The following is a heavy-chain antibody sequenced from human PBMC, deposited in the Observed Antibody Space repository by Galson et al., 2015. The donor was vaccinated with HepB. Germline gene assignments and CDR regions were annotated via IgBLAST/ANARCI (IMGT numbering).Heavy chain of an antibody. J-gene: IGHJ4*02. D-gene: IGHD3-22*01. Sequence: SLRLSCAASGFTFSSYSMNWVRQAPGKGLEWVSSISSSSSYIYYADSVKGRFTISRDNAKNSLYLQMNSLRAEDTAVYYCARDEGEYYYDSSASAYWGQGTLVTVSS. CDR2: ISSSSSYI. V-gene: IGHV3-21*01. CDR1: GFTFSSYS. CDR3: ARDEGEYYYDSSASAY.